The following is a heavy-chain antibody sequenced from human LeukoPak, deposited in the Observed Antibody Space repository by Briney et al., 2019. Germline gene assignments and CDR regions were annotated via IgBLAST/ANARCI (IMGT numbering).Heavy chain of an antibody. CDR1: GGTFSIYA. D-gene: IGHD2-2*01. V-gene: IGHV1-69*13. J-gene: IGHJ6*03. CDR3: ARASCSSTSCHAYYYYYMDV. CDR2: IIPIFGTA. Sequence: ASVKVSCKASGGTFSIYAISWVRQAPGQGLEWMGGIIPIFGTANYAQKFQGRVTITADESTSTAYMELSSLRSEDTAVYYCARASCSSTSCHAYYYYYMDVWGKGTTVTVSS.